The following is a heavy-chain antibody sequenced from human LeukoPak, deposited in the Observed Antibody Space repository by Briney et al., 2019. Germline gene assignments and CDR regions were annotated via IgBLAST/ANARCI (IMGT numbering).Heavy chain of an antibody. CDR1: GFTFSSYG. Sequence: GRSLRLSCAASGFTFSSYGMHWVRQAPGKGLEWVSVIYRDGSIYYAESVKGRFIISRDTSRNTLYLQMNTLRAEDTAVYYCARESSGYYFDYWGQGTLVTVSS. D-gene: IGHD6-25*01. CDR2: IYRDGSI. V-gene: IGHV3-53*01. CDR3: ARESSGYYFDY. J-gene: IGHJ4*02.